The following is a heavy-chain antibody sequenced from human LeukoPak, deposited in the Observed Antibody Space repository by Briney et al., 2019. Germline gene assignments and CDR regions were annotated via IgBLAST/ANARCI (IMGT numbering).Heavy chain of an antibody. J-gene: IGHJ4*02. Sequence: PGRPLRLSCAASGFSFNTYAVHWVRQAPGKGLEWVALISYDGSNKYYADSVKGRFTISRDNSRNALYLQMNSLRTEDTAVYYCARDFYETSGYYYWGQGTLVTVSS. D-gene: IGHD3-22*01. CDR3: ARDFYETSGYYY. V-gene: IGHV3-30-3*01. CDR1: GFSFNTYA. CDR2: ISYDGSNK.